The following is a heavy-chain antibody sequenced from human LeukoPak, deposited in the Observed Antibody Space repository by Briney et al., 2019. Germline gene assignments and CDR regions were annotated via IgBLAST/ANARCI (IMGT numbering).Heavy chain of an antibody. J-gene: IGHJ5*02. CDR3: ARLTPYYDILTGYPGGLFDP. V-gene: IGHV4-39*01. CDR2: IYYSGST. Sequence: SETLSLTCTVSGGSISSSSYYWGWIRRPPGKGLEWIGRIYYSGSTYYNPSLKSRVTISVDTSKNQFSLKLSSVTAADTAVYYCARLTPYYDILTGYPGGLFDPWGQGTLVTVSS. D-gene: IGHD3-9*01. CDR1: GGSISSSSYY.